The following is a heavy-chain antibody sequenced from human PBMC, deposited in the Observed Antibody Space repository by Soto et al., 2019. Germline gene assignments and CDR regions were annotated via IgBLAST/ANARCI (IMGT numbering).Heavy chain of an antibody. CDR2: IYHSGST. CDR3: ARGGVDYYDSSGYYFSPYYFDY. CDR1: GGSISSGVYS. V-gene: IGHV4-30-2*01. D-gene: IGHD3-22*01. Sequence: SETLSLTCAVSGGSISSGVYSWSWIRQPPGKGLEWIGYIYHSGSTYYNPSLKSRVNISVDRSKNQFSLKLSSVTAADTAVYYCARGGVDYYDSSGYYFSPYYFDYWGQGTMVTV. J-gene: IGHJ4*02.